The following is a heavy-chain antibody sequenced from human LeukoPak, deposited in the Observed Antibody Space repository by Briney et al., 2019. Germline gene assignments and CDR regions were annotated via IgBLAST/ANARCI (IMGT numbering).Heavy chain of an antibody. J-gene: IGHJ4*02. CDR1: GFTFSSYA. V-gene: IGHV3-23*01. Sequence: PGGSLRLSCAASGFTFSSYALTWVRQPPGKGLEWVSAISASGSGTYYAASVRGRFTISRDNSKNTMYVQMNSLRVEDTAVYYCAKVWGGSSGWYYFDYWGQGTLVTVSS. CDR2: ISASGSGT. D-gene: IGHD6-19*01. CDR3: AKVWGGSSGWYYFDY.